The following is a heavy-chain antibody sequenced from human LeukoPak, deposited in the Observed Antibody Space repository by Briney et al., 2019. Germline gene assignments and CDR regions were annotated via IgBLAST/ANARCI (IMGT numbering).Heavy chain of an antibody. J-gene: IGHJ3*02. CDR2: ISYDGSNK. Sequence: SGGSLRLSCAASGFTFSSYAMSWVRQAPGKGLEWVAVISYDGSNKYYADSVKGRFTISRDNSKNTLYLQMNSLRAEDTAVYYCARDLRDGDAFDIWGQGTMVTVSS. V-gene: IGHV3-30*04. D-gene: IGHD5-24*01. CDR1: GFTFSSYA. CDR3: ARDLRDGDAFDI.